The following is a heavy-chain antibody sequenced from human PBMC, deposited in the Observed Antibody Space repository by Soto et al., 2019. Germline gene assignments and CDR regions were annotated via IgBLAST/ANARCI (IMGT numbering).Heavy chain of an antibody. V-gene: IGHV4-34*01. Sequence: PSETLSLTCAVYGGSFSGYYWSWIRQPPGKGLEWIGEINHSGSTNYNPSLKSRVTISVDTSKNQFSLRAEDTAVYYCARDRPSPYCSSTSCSSYFDYWGQGTLVTVSS. CDR1: GGSFSGYY. J-gene: IGHJ4*02. CDR2: INHSGST. CDR3: ARDRPSPYCSSTSCSSYFDY. D-gene: IGHD2-2*01.